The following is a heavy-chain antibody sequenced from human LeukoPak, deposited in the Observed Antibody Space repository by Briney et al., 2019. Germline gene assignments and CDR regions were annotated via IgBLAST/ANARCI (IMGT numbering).Heavy chain of an antibody. Sequence: PGGSLRLSCAASGFTFSSYGMPWVRQAPGKGLEWVAVISYDGSNKYYADSVKGRFTISRDNSKNTLYLQMNSLRAEDTAVYYCAKAPTDNYYDSSGPLFYWGQGTLVTVSS. CDR1: GFTFSSYG. V-gene: IGHV3-30*18. J-gene: IGHJ4*02. CDR3: AKAPTDNYYDSSGPLFY. D-gene: IGHD3-22*01. CDR2: ISYDGSNK.